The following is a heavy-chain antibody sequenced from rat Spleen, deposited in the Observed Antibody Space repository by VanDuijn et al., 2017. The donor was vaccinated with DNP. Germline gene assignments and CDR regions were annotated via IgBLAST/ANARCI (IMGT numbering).Heavy chain of an antibody. CDR3: GRHDGY. Sequence: EVQLMESGGDLVQPGRSLKLSCAASGFTFSDHAMAWVRQAPKKGLEWVATMNYDGSTIYYRDSVKGRFTISRDNSKSTLYLQMDSLRSEDTATYYCGRHDGYWGQGVMVTVSS. D-gene: IGHD1-12*02. CDR2: MNYDGSTI. CDR1: GFTFSDHA. V-gene: IGHV5-17*01. J-gene: IGHJ2*01.